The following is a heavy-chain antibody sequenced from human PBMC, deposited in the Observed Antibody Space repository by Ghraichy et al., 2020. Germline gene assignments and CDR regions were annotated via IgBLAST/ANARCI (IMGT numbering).Heavy chain of an antibody. CDR2: IKQDGSGV. J-gene: IGHJ4*02. CDR1: GFTFNTYY. Sequence: GSLRLSCAASGFTFNTYYMTWVRQAPGKGLEWVANIKQDGSGVDYVDSVKGRFTISRDNAKDSVYLQMSSLRAEDTAVYFCGRGGYIYGSNPVDYWGQGTQVTVSS. CDR3: GRGGYIYGSNPVDY. V-gene: IGHV3-7*04. D-gene: IGHD5-18*01.